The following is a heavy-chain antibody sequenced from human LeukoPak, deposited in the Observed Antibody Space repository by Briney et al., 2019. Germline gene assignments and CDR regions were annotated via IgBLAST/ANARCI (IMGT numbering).Heavy chain of an antibody. V-gene: IGHV3-20*04. D-gene: IGHD5-18*01. J-gene: IGHJ4*02. CDR2: INWNGGST. CDR1: GSTFDDYG. CDR3: ARVPENTAMVMGFGY. Sequence: RPGGSLRLSCAVSGSTFDDYGVDCVRQAPGKGLEWVPGINWNGGSTGYADSVKGGFTITRDNAKNSPYLQMNSLRAEDTAVYYCARVPENTAMVMGFGYWGWGNLVTVSS.